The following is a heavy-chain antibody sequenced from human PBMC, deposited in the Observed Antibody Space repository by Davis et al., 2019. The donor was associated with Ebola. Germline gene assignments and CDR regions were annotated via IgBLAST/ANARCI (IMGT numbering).Heavy chain of an antibody. V-gene: IGHV3-74*03. J-gene: IGHJ4*02. CDR1: GFIFSHYW. CDR3: ATLPGYY. Sequence: HTGGSLRLSCAASGFIFSHYWMSWVRQAPGKGLVWVSCINRDGSTTTYADSVKGRFTISRDNAKNTLYLQMNNLRVEDTAVYYCATLPGYYWGQGTLVTVSS. D-gene: IGHD1-26*01. CDR2: INRDGSTT.